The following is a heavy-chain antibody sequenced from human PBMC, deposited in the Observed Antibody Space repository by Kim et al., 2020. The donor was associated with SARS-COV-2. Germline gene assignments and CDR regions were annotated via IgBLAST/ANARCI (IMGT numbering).Heavy chain of an antibody. V-gene: IGHV3-13*04. CDR2: IGTAGDT. Sequence: GGSLRLSCAASGFTFSSYDMHWVRQATGKGLEWVSAIGTAGDTYYPGSVKGRFTISRENAKNSLYLQMNSLRAGDTAVYYCARGHWNYGYFDYWGQGTLVTVSS. D-gene: IGHD1-7*01. CDR1: GFTFSSYD. J-gene: IGHJ4*02. CDR3: ARGHWNYGYFDY.